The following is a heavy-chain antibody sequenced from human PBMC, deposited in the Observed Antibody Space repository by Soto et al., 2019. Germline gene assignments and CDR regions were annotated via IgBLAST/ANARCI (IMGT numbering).Heavy chain of an antibody. Sequence: GGSLSLSCAASGFTFNTYWMSWVRQAPGKGLEWVANIKRDGSDKFYVDSVKGRFTVSRDNDRNSLFLQMSSLRVDDTAVYYCARGGASVAAYTFDYWGRGILVTVSS. CDR1: GFTFNTYW. V-gene: IGHV3-7*03. CDR2: IKRDGSDK. D-gene: IGHD6-19*01. J-gene: IGHJ4*02. CDR3: ARGGASVAAYTFDY.